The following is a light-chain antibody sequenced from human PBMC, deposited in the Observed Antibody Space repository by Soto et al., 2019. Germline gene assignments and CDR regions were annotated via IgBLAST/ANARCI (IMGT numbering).Light chain of an antibody. CDR1: SSDIGGYTY. V-gene: IGLV2-8*01. J-gene: IGLJ1*01. CDR3: TSYAASNNFV. Sequence: QSVRTQPPSASGSPGQSVTISCTGTSSDIGGYTYVSWYQQHPGKAPKLLIYEVIKRPSGVPDRSSGSKSGNTASLTVSGLQAEDEADYYCTSYAASNNFVFGTGTKVTVL. CDR2: EVI.